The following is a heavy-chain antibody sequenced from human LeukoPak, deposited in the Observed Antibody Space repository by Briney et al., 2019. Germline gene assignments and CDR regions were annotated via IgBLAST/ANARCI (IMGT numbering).Heavy chain of an antibody. D-gene: IGHD2-21*01. CDR1: GFTFSSHD. Sequence: GGSLRLSCAASGFTFSSHDMNWVRQAPGRGLEWVSSITTATSSYIYYADSVKGRFTISRDDAKNSLYLQMDSLRAEDTAVYYCARNYGGPHYFDYWGQGTLVTVSS. CDR3: ARNYGGPHYFDY. J-gene: IGHJ4*02. V-gene: IGHV3-21*01. CDR2: ITTATSSYI.